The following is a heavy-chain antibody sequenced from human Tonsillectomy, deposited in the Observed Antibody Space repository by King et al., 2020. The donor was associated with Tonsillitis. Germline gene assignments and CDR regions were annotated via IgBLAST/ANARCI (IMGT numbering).Heavy chain of an antibody. J-gene: IGHJ5*02. CDR3: AKDKCSGGSCYSPWFDP. CDR2: ISGSGGST. D-gene: IGHD2-15*01. V-gene: IGHV3-23*04. Sequence: VQLVESGGGLVQPGGSLRLSCAASGFTFSSYAISGVRQAPGKGLEWVSNISGSGGSTNYADSVRCRFTISRDNSNNTLYLQMNSLRVEDTAVYYCAKDKCSGGSCYSPWFDPRGQGTLVTVSS. CDR1: GFTFSSYA.